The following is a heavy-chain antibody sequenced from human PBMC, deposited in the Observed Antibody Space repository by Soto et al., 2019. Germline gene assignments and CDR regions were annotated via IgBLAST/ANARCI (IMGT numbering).Heavy chain of an antibody. Sequence: QVQLQESGPGLVKHSQTLSLTCTVSGGSISSGDDFWTWIRQPPGKGLEWIGYIYYSGSTYYNPSLKSRLTMSVDTSKNQFSLKLSSVNAADTAVYYCARDRAKWKDYYYYGMDVWGQGTTVTVSS. D-gene: IGHD1-20*01. CDR3: ARDRAKWKDYYYYGMDV. V-gene: IGHV4-30-4*01. CDR1: GGSISSGDDF. J-gene: IGHJ6*02. CDR2: IYYSGST.